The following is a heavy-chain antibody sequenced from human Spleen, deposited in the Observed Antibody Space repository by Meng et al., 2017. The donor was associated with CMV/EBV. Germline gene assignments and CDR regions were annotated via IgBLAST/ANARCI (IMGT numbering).Heavy chain of an antibody. CDR1: GYTFTGYY. J-gene: IGHJ4*02. CDR2: INPKSGGT. CDR3: ARGGYCSSTSCYYLDY. D-gene: IGHD2-2*01. Sequence: ASVKVSCKASGYTFTGYYMHWVRQAPGQGLEWMGWINPKSGGTNYAQNFQGRVTMTRDTSISTAYMELRRLRSDDTAVYYCARGGYCSSTSCYYLDYWGQGTLVTVSS. V-gene: IGHV1-2*02.